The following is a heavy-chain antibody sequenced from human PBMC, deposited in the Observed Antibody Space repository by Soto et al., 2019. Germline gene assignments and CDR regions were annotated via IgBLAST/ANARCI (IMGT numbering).Heavy chain of an antibody. Sequence: QVQLVQSGAEVKKPGSSVKVSCKASGGTFSSYTISWVRQAPGQGLEWMGRIIPILGIANYAQKFQGRVTIXXDXSXXTAYMELSSLRSEDTAVYYCARDLGTRRDGYNLDYWGQGTLVTVSS. CDR3: ARDLGTRRDGYNLDY. V-gene: IGHV1-69*08. CDR1: GGTFSSYT. D-gene: IGHD5-12*01. J-gene: IGHJ4*02. CDR2: IIPILGIA.